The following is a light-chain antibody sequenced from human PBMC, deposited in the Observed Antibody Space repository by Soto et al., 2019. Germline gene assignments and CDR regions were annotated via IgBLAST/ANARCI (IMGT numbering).Light chain of an antibody. V-gene: IGLV9-49*01. CDR2: VGTGGIVG. Sequence: QSVLTQPPSASASLGASVTLTCTLSSGYSNYKVDWYQQRPGKGPRFVMRVGTGGIVGSKGDGIPDRFSVLGSGLNRYLTIKNIQEEDESDYHCGADHGSGSNFPPVFGGGTTLTVL. J-gene: IGLJ2*01. CDR3: GADHGSGSNFPPV. CDR1: SGYSNYK.